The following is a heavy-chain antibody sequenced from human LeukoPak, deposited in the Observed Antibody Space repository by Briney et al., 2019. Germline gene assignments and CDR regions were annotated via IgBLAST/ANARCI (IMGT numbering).Heavy chain of an antibody. J-gene: IGHJ4*02. D-gene: IGHD6-19*01. CDR3: ARDRGIAVAGTIDY. Sequence: GASVKVSCKASGGTLSRYAISWVRQAPGQGLEWMGGIIPIFGTTNYAQKFQGRVTITADESTSTAYMELRSLRSDDTAVYYCARDRGIAVAGTIDYWGQGTLVTVSS. V-gene: IGHV1-69*13. CDR1: GGTLSRYA. CDR2: IIPIFGTT.